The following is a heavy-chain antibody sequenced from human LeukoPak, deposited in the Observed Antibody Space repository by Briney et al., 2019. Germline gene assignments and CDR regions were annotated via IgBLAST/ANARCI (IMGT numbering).Heavy chain of an antibody. V-gene: IGHV3-43D*03. CDR1: GFTFDDYA. Sequence: GGSLRLSCAASGFTFDDYAMHWVRQAPGKGLEWVSLISWEGGSTYYADSVKGRFTISRDNSKKSLYLQMNSLRPEDTALYYCAKGGYDPDYYFDYWGQGTLVTVSS. CDR2: ISWEGGST. D-gene: IGHD1-1*01. J-gene: IGHJ4*02. CDR3: AKGGYDPDYYFDY.